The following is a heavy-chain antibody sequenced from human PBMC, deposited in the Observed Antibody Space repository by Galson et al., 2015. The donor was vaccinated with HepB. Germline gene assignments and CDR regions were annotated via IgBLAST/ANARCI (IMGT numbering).Heavy chain of an antibody. CDR1: GFSFNTYG. CDR2: MSHDGRNK. J-gene: IGHJ2*01. CDR3: AKDAFRFSIIRWYFDL. D-gene: IGHD2/OR15-2a*01. V-gene: IGHV3-30*18. Sequence: SLRLSCAASGFSFNTYGMHWVRQAPGKGLEWVAAMSHDGRNKFYADSVKGRFQISRDNSMNTLYLQMNSLRAEDTALYYCAKDAFRFSIIRWYFDLWGRGTLVIVSS.